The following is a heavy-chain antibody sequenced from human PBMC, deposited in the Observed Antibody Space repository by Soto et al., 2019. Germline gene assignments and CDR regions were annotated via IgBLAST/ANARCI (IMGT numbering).Heavy chain of an antibody. Sequence: GGSLRLSCAASGFTFSSYAMSWVRQAPGKGLEWVSAISGSGGSTYYADSVKGRFTISRDNSKNTLYLQMNSLRAEDTAVYYCERYRMGGFYGLNVFDFWGQGTMVTVSS. CDR2: ISGSGGST. V-gene: IGHV3-23*01. CDR1: GFTFSSYA. D-gene: IGHD1-26*01. CDR3: ERYRMGGFYGLNVFDF. J-gene: IGHJ3*01.